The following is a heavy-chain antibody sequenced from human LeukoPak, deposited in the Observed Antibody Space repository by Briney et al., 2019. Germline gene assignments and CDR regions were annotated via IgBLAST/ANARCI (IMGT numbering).Heavy chain of an antibody. CDR2: ISSSSSTI. CDR1: GFPFSSYS. D-gene: IGHD3-3*01. CDR3: ARDRYYDFWSGYYYYYMDV. V-gene: IGHV3-48*01. J-gene: IGHJ6*03. Sequence: QLGGSLILSCAASGFPFSSYSMNWVRQAPGKGLEWVSYISSSSSTIYYADSVKGRFTISRDNAKNSLYLQMNSLRAEDTAVYYCARDRYYDFWSGYYYYYMDVWGKGTTVTVSS.